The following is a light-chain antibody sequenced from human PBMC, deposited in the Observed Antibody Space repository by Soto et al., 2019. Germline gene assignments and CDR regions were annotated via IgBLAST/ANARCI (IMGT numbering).Light chain of an antibody. Sequence: EIVLTQSPATLSLSPGERATLSCRASQSVRSYLAWYQQKPGQAPRLLIYDASNRATGIPARFSGSGSGKDIILTICILEPEDFAVYYSQQRSIWPPTFGQGTKVEIK. CDR2: DAS. CDR1: QSVRSY. V-gene: IGKV3-11*01. CDR3: QQRSIWPPT. J-gene: IGKJ1*01.